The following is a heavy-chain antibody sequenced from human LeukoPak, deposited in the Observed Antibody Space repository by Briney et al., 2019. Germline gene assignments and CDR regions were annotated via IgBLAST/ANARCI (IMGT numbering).Heavy chain of an antibody. Sequence: PTGGSLRLSCATSGFTFSNFWMSWVRQAPGKGLEWVANIKQDGSERYYVDSVRGRFIISRDNAKNSLYLQMNTLRAEDTAVYYCARDFYGPFYYYGMDVWGQGTTVTVSS. V-gene: IGHV3-7*05. J-gene: IGHJ6*02. CDR1: GFTFSNFW. CDR3: ARDFYGPFYYYGMDV. CDR2: IKQDGSER. D-gene: IGHD2/OR15-2a*01.